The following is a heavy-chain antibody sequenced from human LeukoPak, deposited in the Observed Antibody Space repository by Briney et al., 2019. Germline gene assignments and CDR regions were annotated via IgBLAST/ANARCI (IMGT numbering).Heavy chain of an antibody. J-gene: IGHJ3*02. CDR2: IYYSGST. D-gene: IGHD2-8*01. Sequence: PSQTLSLTCTVSGGSISSGGYYWSWIRQHPGKGLEWIGYIYYSGSTYYNPSLKSRVTISVDTSKNQFSLKLSSVTAADTAVYYCAGSYIELMVYDSAFDIWGQGAMVTVSS. V-gene: IGHV4-31*03. CDR1: GGSISSGGYY. CDR3: AGSYIELMVYDSAFDI.